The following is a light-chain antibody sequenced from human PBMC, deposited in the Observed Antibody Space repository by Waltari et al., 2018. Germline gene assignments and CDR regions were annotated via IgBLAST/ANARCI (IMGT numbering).Light chain of an antibody. CDR1: SSDVGAYNY. V-gene: IGLV2-14*03. CDR3: SSYTSVNTVV. CDR2: DVS. Sequence: QSALTQPASVSGSPGQSIPISCPGSSSDVGAYNYVSWSQHHPGKAPQLIISDVSDRPSGVSDRFSGSKSGNTASLSISGLRADDEANYYCSSYTSVNTVVFGGGTKVTVL. J-gene: IGLJ2*01.